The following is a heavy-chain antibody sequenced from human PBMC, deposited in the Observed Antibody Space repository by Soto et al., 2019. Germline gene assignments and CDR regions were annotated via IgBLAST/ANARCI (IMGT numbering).Heavy chain of an antibody. V-gene: IGHV3-74*01. D-gene: IGHD2-21*02. CDR2: ITSDGKSK. Sequence: GGSLRLSCAASGFNFTNHWMHWVRQAPGKGLVWVSRITSDGKSKAYAESVKGRFAISRDNAKNTVYLQMNGLTVEDKAVYYCARESGDWPLNWFDPWGQGT. J-gene: IGHJ5*02. CDR1: GFNFTNHW. CDR3: ARESGDWPLNWFDP.